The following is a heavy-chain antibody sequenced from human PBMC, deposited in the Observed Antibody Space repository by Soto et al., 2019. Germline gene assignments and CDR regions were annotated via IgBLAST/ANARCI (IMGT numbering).Heavy chain of an antibody. Sequence: GESLKISCAASGFTFSSYWMSWVRQAPGKGLEWVANIKQDGSEKYYVDSVKGRFTISRDNAKNSLYLQMNSLRAEDTAVYYCARDDRYSSPPPQYFDYWGQGTLVTVSS. J-gene: IGHJ4*02. CDR1: GFTFSSYW. CDR2: IKQDGSEK. CDR3: ARDDRYSSPPPQYFDY. V-gene: IGHV3-7*01. D-gene: IGHD6-13*01.